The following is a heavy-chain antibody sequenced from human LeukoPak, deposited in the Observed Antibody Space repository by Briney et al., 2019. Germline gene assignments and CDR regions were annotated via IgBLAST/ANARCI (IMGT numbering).Heavy chain of an antibody. D-gene: IGHD3-10*01. CDR1: GFTFSSYA. CDR3: AKASNYGSGSYYPRGVDY. J-gene: IGHJ4*02. CDR2: ISGSGGST. Sequence: GRSLRLSCAASGFTFSSYAMSWVRQAPGKGLEWVSAISGSGGSTYYADSVKDRFTISRDNSKNTLYLQMNSLRAEDTAVYYCAKASNYGSGSYYPRGVDYWGQGTLVTVSS. V-gene: IGHV3-23*01.